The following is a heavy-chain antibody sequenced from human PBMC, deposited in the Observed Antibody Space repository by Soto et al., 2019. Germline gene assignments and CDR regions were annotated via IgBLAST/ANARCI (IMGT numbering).Heavy chain of an antibody. CDR3: AKGGEHVNGYSYASYDY. Sequence: EVQLLESGGGLVQPGGSLRLSCAASGFTFSSYAMSWVRQAPGKGLEWVSAISGSGGSTYYADSVKGRFTISRDNSKKTLYLQMNSLRAEDTAVYYCAKGGEHVNGYSYASYDYWGQGTLVTVSS. V-gene: IGHV3-23*01. CDR2: ISGSGGST. CDR1: GFTFSSYA. D-gene: IGHD5-18*01. J-gene: IGHJ4*02.